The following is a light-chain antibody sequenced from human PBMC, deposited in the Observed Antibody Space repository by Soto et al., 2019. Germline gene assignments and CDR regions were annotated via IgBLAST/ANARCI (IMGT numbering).Light chain of an antibody. Sequence: QPVLTQPASVSGSPGQSLTISCTGTDSDGGRYNYVSWYQPHPDQATKLMIYGGYNRPSGVYNRFSGSKSGNTASLTISGLQAEDEADYYCSSFTNNNTPQVVFGGGNKVTV. CDR2: GGY. J-gene: IGLJ2*01. V-gene: IGLV2-14*01. CDR1: DSDGGRYNY. CDR3: SSFTNNNTPQVV.